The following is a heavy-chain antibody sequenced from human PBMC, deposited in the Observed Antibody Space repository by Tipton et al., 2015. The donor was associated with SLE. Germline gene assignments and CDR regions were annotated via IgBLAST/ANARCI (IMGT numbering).Heavy chain of an antibody. Sequence: SLRLSCAASGFTFSSYAMSWVRQAPGKGLEWGAAISGSGGSTYYADSVKGRFTISRDNAKNSLYLQMNSLRAEDTAVYYCARGPVGATNWFDTWGQGPLFTVSS. V-gene: IGHV3-23*01. D-gene: IGHD1-26*01. CDR1: GFTFSSYA. CDR2: ISGSGGST. CDR3: ARGPVGATNWFDT. J-gene: IGHJ5*02.